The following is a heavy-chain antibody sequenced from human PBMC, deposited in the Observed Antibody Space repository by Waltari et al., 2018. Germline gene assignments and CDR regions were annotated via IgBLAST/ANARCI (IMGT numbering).Heavy chain of an antibody. CDR1: GFSLSTTGAG. J-gene: IGHJ3*01. V-gene: IGHV2-5*01. D-gene: IGHD1-1*01. CDR3: AHSGGINWEQGNAFDV. CDR2: IYWNDDK. Sequence: QITLKESGPTLVQPTQTLTLTCSFSGFSLSTTGAGVGWIRQPPGKALEWLALIYWNDDKRYSPSLKSRLTIIKDTSKNQVVLTMTNIDPVDTGTYYCAHSGGINWEQGNAFDVWGQGTMVTVSS.